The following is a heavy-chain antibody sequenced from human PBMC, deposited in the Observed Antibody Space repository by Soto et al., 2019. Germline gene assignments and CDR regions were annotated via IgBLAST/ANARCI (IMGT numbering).Heavy chain of an antibody. CDR1: GFPFSHYA. J-gene: IGHJ4*02. D-gene: IGHD6-19*01. CDR2: ISGSGDSA. V-gene: IGHV3-23*01. Sequence: GGSLRLSCTASGFPFSHYAMNWVRQGPGTRLEWVADISGSGDSARYADSVRGRFTISRDNSRDTLYLQMNSLRVDDTAVYYCGKERRGSGWSVCNFWGQGTLVTVSS. CDR3: GKERRGSGWSVCNF.